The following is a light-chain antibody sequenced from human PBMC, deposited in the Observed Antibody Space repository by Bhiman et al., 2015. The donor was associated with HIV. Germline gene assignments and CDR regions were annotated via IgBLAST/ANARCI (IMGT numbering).Light chain of an antibody. CDR1: NIGTKS. V-gene: IGLV3-21*01. Sequence: SYVVTQPPSVSVAPGKTARLTCGGNNIGTKSVHWYQQKPGQAPVLVIHYDSDRPSGIPERFSGSSSGTTVTLTISGVQAEDEADYFCQSADSSVSNVVLGGGTKLTVL. CDR2: YDS. CDR3: QSADSSVSNVV. J-gene: IGLJ2*01.